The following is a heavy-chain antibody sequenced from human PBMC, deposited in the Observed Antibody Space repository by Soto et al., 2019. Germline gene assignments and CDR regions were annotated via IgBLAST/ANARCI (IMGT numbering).Heavy chain of an antibody. Sequence: ASVKVSCKASGGTFSSYAISWVRQAPGQGLEWMGGIIPIFGTANYAQKFQGRVTITADESTSTAYMELSSLRSEDTAVYYCAIPYYSNPFYYYNGMDVWGQGTTVTVSS. CDR1: GGTFSSYA. CDR2: IIPIFGTA. CDR3: AIPYYSNPFYYYNGMDV. V-gene: IGHV1-69*13. J-gene: IGHJ6*02. D-gene: IGHD4-4*01.